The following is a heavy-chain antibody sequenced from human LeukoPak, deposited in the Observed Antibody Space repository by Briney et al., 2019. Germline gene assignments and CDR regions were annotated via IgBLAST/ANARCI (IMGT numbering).Heavy chain of an antibody. J-gene: IGHJ3*02. CDR1: GGSISSHY. Sequence: PSETLSLTCTVSGGSISSHYWSWIRQPPGKGLEWIGCIYYSGSTNYNPSLKSRVTISVDTSKNQFSLKLSSVTAADTAVYYCARGGVDTAMVGFGGIWGQGTMVTVSS. V-gene: IGHV4-59*11. CDR2: IYYSGST. D-gene: IGHD5-18*01. CDR3: ARGGVDTAMVGFGGI.